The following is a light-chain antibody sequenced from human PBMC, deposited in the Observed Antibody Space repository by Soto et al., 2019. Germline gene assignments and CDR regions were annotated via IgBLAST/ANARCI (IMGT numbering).Light chain of an antibody. J-gene: IGKJ1*01. V-gene: IGKV3-15*01. CDR2: GAS. Sequence: EIVMTQSPATLSVSPGERATLSCRASQSVSSKLACYQHKPGQAPRLLIYGASTRATGIPARFSGSGSETEFTLTISSLQSEDFAVYYCQEYKYSKKFGQGTKVEIK. CDR3: QEYKYSKK. CDR1: QSVSSK.